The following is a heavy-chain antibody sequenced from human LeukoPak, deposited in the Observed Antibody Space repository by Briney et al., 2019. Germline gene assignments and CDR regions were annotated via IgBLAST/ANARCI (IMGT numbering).Heavy chain of an antibody. D-gene: IGHD1-20*01. CDR3: AREANWNDSDY. J-gene: IGHJ4*02. CDR1: GGTFSSYA. CDR2: IIPIFGTA. Sequence: VASVKVSCKASGGTFSSYAISWVRQAPGQGLEWMGGIIPIFGTANYAQKFQGRVTITADKSTSTAYMELSSLRSEDTAVYYCAREANWNDSDYWGQGTLVTVSS. V-gene: IGHV1-69*06.